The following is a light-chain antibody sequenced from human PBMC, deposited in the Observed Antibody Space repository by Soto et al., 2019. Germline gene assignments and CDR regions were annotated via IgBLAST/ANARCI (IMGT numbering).Light chain of an antibody. CDR2: GTS. Sequence: EIVLTQSPGTLSLSPGDRATLSCRASQSLNGNYLHWYQQKPGQAPRLLIFGTSSRATGIPDRFIGGGSGTDFTLSISRLEPEDVAVYYCQQCGSLPGTFGQGTKVESK. CDR1: QSLNGNY. V-gene: IGKV3-20*01. CDR3: QQCGSLPGT. J-gene: IGKJ1*01.